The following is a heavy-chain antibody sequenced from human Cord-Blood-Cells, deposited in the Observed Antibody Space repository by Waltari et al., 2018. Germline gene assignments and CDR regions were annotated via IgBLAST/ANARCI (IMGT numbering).Heavy chain of an antibody. CDR2: IYSGGRT. CDR3: ARDQSDAFDI. CDR1: GFTVSSNY. V-gene: IGHV3-53*04. J-gene: IGHJ3*02. Sequence: EVQLVESGGGLVQPGGSLRLSCAASGFTVSSNYMSWVRQAPGKGLEWVSVIYSGGRTYYADSVKGRFTISRHNSKNTLYLQMNSLRAEDTAVYYCARDQSDAFDIWGQGTMVTVSS.